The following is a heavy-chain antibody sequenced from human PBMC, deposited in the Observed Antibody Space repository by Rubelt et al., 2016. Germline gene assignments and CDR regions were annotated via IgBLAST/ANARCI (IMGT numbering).Heavy chain of an antibody. V-gene: IGHV4-39*07. CDR2: LYHSGNT. J-gene: IGHJ4*02. Sequence: QLQLQESGPGLVKPPETLSLACTVSGTSISSTSFYWGWIRQPPGKGLEWIGSLYHSGNTYFNPSLKSRVTIPVDTSKNQFSLKLNSVTAADTAVYYCARGKTVAEYWGQGTLITVSS. CDR3: ARGKTVAEY. D-gene: IGHD6-19*01. CDR1: GTSISSTSFY.